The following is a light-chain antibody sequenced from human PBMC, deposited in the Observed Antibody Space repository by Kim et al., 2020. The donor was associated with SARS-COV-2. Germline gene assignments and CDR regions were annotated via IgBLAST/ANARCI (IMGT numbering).Light chain of an antibody. CDR2: WGF. CDR3: MQALQTPPYT. Sequence: PASFSWRSSQRLLHTDGYNYFDWYLKKPGQSPQLLIYWGFNRASGVPDRFSGSGSGTAFTLKISRVEAEDVGIYYCMQALQTPPYTFGQGTKMEI. V-gene: IGKV2-28*01. J-gene: IGKJ2*01. CDR1: QRLLHTDGYNY.